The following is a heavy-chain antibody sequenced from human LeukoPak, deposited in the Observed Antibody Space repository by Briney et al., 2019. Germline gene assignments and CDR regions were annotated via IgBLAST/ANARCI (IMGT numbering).Heavy chain of an antibody. CDR3: AINIDEANDY. CDR2: INHSGST. V-gene: IGHV4-34*01. D-gene: IGHD3-9*01. Sequence: SETLSLTCAVYGGSFSGYYWSWIRQPPGKGLEWIGEINHSGSTNYNPSLKSRVTISVDTSKNQFSLKLSSVTAADTAVYYCAINIDEANDYWGQGTLVTVSS. CDR1: GGSFSGYY. J-gene: IGHJ4*02.